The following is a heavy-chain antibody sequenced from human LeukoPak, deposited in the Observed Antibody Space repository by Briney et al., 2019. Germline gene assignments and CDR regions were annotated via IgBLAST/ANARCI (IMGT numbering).Heavy chain of an antibody. CDR2: VYHSGST. V-gene: IGHV4-59*01. Sequence: SETLFLTCTVSGASISSDYWNWIRQPPGKGLEWIGHVYHSGSTNYNPSLKSRVTISVDTSKNQFSLKLSSVTAADTAVYYCARAGNYYYSSGYYSHFDYWGQGTLVTVSS. CDR3: ARAGNYYYSSGYYSHFDY. D-gene: IGHD3-22*01. CDR1: GASISSDY. J-gene: IGHJ4*02.